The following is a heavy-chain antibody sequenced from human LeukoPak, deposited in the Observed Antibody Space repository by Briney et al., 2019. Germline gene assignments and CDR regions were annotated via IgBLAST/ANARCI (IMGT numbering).Heavy chain of an antibody. Sequence: SETLSLTCTVSGDSISSYYWSWIRQPPGKGLEWIASIYYSGNINYNPSLKGRATMSLDTSKNQFSLRLSSVTAADTDVYYCAREQGWAAAAPDAFDIWGQGTMVTVSS. CDR1: GDSISSYY. D-gene: IGHD6-13*01. CDR2: IYYSGNI. CDR3: AREQGWAAAAPDAFDI. J-gene: IGHJ3*02. V-gene: IGHV4-59*01.